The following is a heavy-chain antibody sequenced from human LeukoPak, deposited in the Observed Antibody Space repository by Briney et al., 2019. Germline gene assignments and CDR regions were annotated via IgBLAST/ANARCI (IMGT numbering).Heavy chain of an antibody. CDR2: ISSSSTI. V-gene: IGHV3-48*01. CDR1: GFTFNSYS. J-gene: IGHJ4*02. CDR3: ARAKNYDFWSGYYNFDY. Sequence: PGGSPRLSCAASGFTFNSYSMNWVRQAPGKGLEWVSFISSSSTIYYADSVKGRFTISRDNGKKSLYLQMNSLRAEDTAVYYCARAKNYDFWSGYYNFDYWGQGTLVTVSS. D-gene: IGHD3-3*01.